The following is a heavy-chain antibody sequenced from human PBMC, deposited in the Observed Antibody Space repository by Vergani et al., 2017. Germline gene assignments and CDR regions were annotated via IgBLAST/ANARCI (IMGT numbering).Heavy chain of an antibody. CDR3: AHTNTLI. D-gene: IGHD2-15*01. Sequence: QITLKESGPTQVKPTQTLTLTCNFSGFSVTTSGVGVGWIRQPPGKALEWLALIYGNDEKYYSPSLNDRLTITKDTSKNQVVLTMANMDPVDTATYYCAHTNTLIWGQGTLVTVSS. J-gene: IGHJ4*02. CDR1: GFSVTTSGVG. V-gene: IGHV2-5*01. CDR2: IYGNDEK.